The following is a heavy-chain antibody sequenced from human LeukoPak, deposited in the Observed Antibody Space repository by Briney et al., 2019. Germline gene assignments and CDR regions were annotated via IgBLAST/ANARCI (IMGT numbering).Heavy chain of an antibody. Sequence: PGGSLRLSCAGSGFTFSTHTLNWVRQAPGKGLVWVSHIKSDGSGTEYADSVKGRFTISRDNAKNTLYMQMNSLRAEDTAVYYCTSGAYYNDYWGQGTLVTVSS. J-gene: IGHJ4*02. V-gene: IGHV3-74*03. CDR1: GFTFSTHT. D-gene: IGHD3-22*01. CDR3: TSGAYYNDY. CDR2: IKSDGSGT.